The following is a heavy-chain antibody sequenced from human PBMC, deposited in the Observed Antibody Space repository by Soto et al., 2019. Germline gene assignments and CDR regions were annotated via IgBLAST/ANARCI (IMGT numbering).Heavy chain of an antibody. CDR1: GFTFSSYW. D-gene: IGHD4-17*01. Sequence: GGSLRLSCAASGFTFSSYWMSWVRQAPGKGLEWVANIKQDGSEKYYVDSVKGRFTISRDNAKNSLYLQMNSLRAEDTAVYYCERDVITVTTPYYFDYWGQGTLVTVYS. CDR3: ERDVITVTTPYYFDY. CDR2: IKQDGSEK. J-gene: IGHJ4*02. V-gene: IGHV3-7*01.